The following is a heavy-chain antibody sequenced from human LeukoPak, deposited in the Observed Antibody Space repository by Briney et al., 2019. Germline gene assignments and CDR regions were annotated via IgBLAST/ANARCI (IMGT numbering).Heavy chain of an antibody. CDR3: ARASYYDFWSGYYTGAFDI. CDR2: ISSSSSYT. D-gene: IGHD3-3*01. CDR1: GFTFSSYS. Sequence: GSLRLSCAASGFTFSSYSMNWVRQAPGKGLEWVSSISSSSSYTYYADSVKGRFTISRDNAKNSLYLQMNSLRAEDTAVYYCARASYYDFWSGYYTGAFDIWGQGTMVTVSS. V-gene: IGHV3-21*01. J-gene: IGHJ3*02.